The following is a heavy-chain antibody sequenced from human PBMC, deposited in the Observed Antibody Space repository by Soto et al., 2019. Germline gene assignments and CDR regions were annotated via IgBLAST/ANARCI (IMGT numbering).Heavy chain of an antibody. Sequence: QLQLQESGPGLVKPSETLSLTCTVSGGSISSSSYYWGWIRQPPGKGLEWIGSIYYSGSTYYNPSLKSRVTISVDTSKNQFSLKLSSVTAADTAAYYCAMLYDSSGYYYFDYWGQGTLVTVSS. CDR3: AMLYDSSGYYYFDY. D-gene: IGHD3-22*01. CDR2: IYYSGST. J-gene: IGHJ4*02. V-gene: IGHV4-39*01. CDR1: GGSISSSSYY.